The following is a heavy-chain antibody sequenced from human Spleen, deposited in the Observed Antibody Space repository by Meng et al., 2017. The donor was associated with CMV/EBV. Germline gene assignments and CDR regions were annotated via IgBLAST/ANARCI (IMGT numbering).Heavy chain of an antibody. CDR3: AKKVAGPTAIYYFDH. CDR2: IRNDGQNE. CDR1: GFTFSSYG. V-gene: IGHV3-30*02. D-gene: IGHD1-26*01. Sequence: SGFTFSSYGMHWVRQAPGKGLEWVAFIRNDGQNEYYTGSVEGRFAISRDNSKDTLYLQMNSLRPEDTAVYYCAKKVAGPTAIYYFDHWGQGTLVTVSS. J-gene: IGHJ4*02.